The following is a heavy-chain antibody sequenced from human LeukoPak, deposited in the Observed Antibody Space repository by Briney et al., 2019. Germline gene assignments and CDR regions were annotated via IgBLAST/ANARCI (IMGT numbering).Heavy chain of an antibody. CDR3: AREKSTIHFDY. D-gene: IGHD5-24*01. CDR2: IIPVFGTA. V-gene: IGHV1-69*13. J-gene: IGHJ4*02. Sequence: ASVKVSCKASGGNFGSYTFTWVRQAPGQGLEWMGEIIPVFGTANYAQKSQGRVTITADESTSTVYMELSSLTSEDTAVYYCAREKSTIHFDYWGQGTLVTVSS. CDR1: GGNFGSYT.